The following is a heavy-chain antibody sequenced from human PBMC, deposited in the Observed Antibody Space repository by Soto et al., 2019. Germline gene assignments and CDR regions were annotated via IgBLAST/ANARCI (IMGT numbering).Heavy chain of an antibody. J-gene: IGHJ4*02. V-gene: IGHV1-69*01. Sequence: QVQLVQSGAEVKKPGSSVKVSCKASGGTFSSYAISWVRQALGQGLEWMGGIIPSFGTANYAQKFQGRVTITADETTSTAYMELSSLRSEETAVYYCAGAYSGRGDFAYWGQGTLVTVST. CDR3: AGAYSGRGDFAY. CDR2: IIPSFGTA. D-gene: IGHD1-26*01. CDR1: GGTFSSYA.